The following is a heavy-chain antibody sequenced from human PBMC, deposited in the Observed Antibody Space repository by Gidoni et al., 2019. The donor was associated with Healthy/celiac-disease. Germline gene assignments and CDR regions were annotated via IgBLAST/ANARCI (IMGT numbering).Heavy chain of an antibody. CDR2: ISGSGGST. CDR1: GFTFSSYA. D-gene: IGHD6-13*01. CDR3: AKDARIAAAGIVSY. J-gene: IGHJ4*02. V-gene: IGHV3-23*01. Sequence: EVQLLESGGGLVQPGGSLSLSCAASGFTFSSYAMSWVRQAPGKGLELVSAISGSGGSTYNADSVKGRFTISRDNSKNTLYLQMNSLRAEDTAVYYCAKDARIAAAGIVSYWGQGTLVTVSS.